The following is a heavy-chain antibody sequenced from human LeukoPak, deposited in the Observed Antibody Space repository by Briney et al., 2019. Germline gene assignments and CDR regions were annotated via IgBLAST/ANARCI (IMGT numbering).Heavy chain of an antibody. D-gene: IGHD4-17*01. V-gene: IGHV4-34*01. CDR2: INHSGSA. Sequence: SETLSLTCAVSGGSFSGYYWTWIRQPPGKGLEWIGEINHSGSANYSPSLKSRVTISLDTSKNQFSLNLSSVTAADTAVYYCARGQGTVTTHWGQGTLVTVSS. CDR1: GGSFSGYY. J-gene: IGHJ4*02. CDR3: ARGQGTVTTH.